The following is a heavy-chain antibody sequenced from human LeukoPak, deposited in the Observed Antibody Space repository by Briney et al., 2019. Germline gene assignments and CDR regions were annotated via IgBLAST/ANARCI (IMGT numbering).Heavy chain of an antibody. V-gene: IGHV3-23*01. Sequence: GGSLRLSCAVSGITLSNYGMSWVRQAPGKGLEWVSGIYASGASTYYADSVKGRFSISRDNSKNTVYLQMNNLRADDTAVYYCAKDRYSSGIDSWGQGTLVTVSS. CDR1: GITLSNYG. CDR2: IYASGAST. CDR3: AKDRYSSGIDS. D-gene: IGHD3-22*01. J-gene: IGHJ4*02.